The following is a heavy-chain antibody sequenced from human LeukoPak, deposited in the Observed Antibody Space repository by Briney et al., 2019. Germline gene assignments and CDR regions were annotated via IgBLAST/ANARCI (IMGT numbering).Heavy chain of an antibody. CDR2: IYYSGST. CDR1: GGSISSYY. V-gene: IGHV4-59*01. J-gene: IGHJ5*02. CDR3: ARDRYCSSTSCYNWFDP. Sequence: SETLSLTCTVSGGSISSYYWSWIRQPPWKGLEWIGYIYYSGSTNYNPSLKSRVTISVDTSKNQFSLKLSSVTAADTAVYYCARDRYCSSTSCYNWFDPWGQGTLVTVSS. D-gene: IGHD2-2*01.